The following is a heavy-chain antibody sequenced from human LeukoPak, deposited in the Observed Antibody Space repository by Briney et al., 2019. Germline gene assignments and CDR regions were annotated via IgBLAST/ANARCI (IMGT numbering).Heavy chain of an antibody. Sequence: GGSLRLSCAASGFTFSSYWMSWVRQAPGRGLEWVATIKQNGNEKYYMDSVKGRFTISRDNAKNSVYLQVNSLRAEDTAIYYCARVSGLGFPAPEEFTYWGQGTLVTVSS. V-gene: IGHV3-7*01. CDR3: ARVSGLGFPAPEEFTY. CDR2: IKQNGNEK. D-gene: IGHD1-26*01. CDR1: GFTFSSYW. J-gene: IGHJ4*02.